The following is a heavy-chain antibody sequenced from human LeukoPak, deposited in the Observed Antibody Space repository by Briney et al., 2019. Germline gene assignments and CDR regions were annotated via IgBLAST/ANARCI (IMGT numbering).Heavy chain of an antibody. CDR2: ISPSGGTT. CDR3: AKTLHRSGATLWSGPSDY. CDR1: GLTFSSYA. Sequence: PGGSLRLFCVASGLTFSSYAMTWVRQAPGKGLELLLAISPSGGTTDYAGSVKGRFTISRDNSKDRLCLQMNSLSAEDTAMNNCAKTLHRSGATLWSGPSDYWCQGTLVTVSS. J-gene: IGHJ4*02. V-gene: IGHV3-23*01. D-gene: IGHD3-3*01.